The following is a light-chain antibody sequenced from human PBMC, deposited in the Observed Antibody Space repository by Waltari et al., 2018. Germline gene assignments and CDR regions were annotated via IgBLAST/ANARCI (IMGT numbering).Light chain of an antibody. CDR1: QSVLYSSNNKNY. Sequence: DIVMTQSPDSLAVSLGERATINCKSSQSVLYSSNNKNYLAWYQQKPGLPPKLLIYWASTRESVVPDRFSGSGSGTDFTLTSSSLQAEDVAVYYCQQYYSTPPTFGQGTKLEIK. V-gene: IGKV4-1*01. CDR2: WAS. J-gene: IGKJ2*01. CDR3: QQYYSTPPT.